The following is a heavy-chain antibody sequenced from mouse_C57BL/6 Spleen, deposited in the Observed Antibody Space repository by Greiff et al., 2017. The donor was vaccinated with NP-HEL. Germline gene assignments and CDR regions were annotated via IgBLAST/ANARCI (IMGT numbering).Heavy chain of an antibody. D-gene: IGHD2-13*01. CDR1: GYAFSSYW. CDR3: ARRVTAYYFDY. V-gene: IGHV1-80*01. J-gene: IGHJ2*01. Sequence: VQLQQSGAELVKPGASVKISCKASGYAFSSYWMNWVKQRPGKGLEWIGQIYPGDGDTNYNGKFKGKATLTADKSSSTAYMQLSILTAEDSAVYFCARRVTAYYFDYWGQGTTLTVSS. CDR2: IYPGDGDT.